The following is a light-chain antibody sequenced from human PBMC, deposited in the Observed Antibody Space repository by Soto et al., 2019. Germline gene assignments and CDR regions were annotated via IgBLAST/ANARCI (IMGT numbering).Light chain of an antibody. CDR2: EAS. V-gene: IGKV1-39*01. Sequence: IQMTQSPSSLSASVGDRVTITCRASEYISDDLAWYQQRPGTAPKLLIYEASTLHSGVPSRFSGVVSGTDFTLTISSLQPEDFATYYCQQSYSTPRTFGQGTKVDIK. CDR1: EYISDD. J-gene: IGKJ1*01. CDR3: QQSYSTPRT.